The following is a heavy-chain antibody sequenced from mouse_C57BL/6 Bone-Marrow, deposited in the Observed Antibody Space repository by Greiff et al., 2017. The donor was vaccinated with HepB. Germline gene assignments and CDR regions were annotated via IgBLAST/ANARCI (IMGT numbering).Heavy chain of an antibody. D-gene: IGHD1-1*01. CDR1: GYTFTDYY. V-gene: IGHV1-26*01. Sequence: EVQLQQSGPELVKPGASVKISCKASGYTFTDYYMNWVKQSHGKSLEWIGDINPNNGGTSYNQKFKGKATLTVDKSSSTAYMELRSLTSEDSAVYYCAPYGSSHGAYWGQGTLVTVSA. CDR2: INPNNGGT. CDR3: APYGSSHGAY. J-gene: IGHJ3*01.